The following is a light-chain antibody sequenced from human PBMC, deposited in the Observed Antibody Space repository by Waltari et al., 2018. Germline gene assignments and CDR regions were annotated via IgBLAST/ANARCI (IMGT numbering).Light chain of an antibody. CDR3: QQRIDWPPVS. Sequence: EMVLIHSPPILFFSPGERATLPCRATHSISDYLAWYQQKPGQPPRLLIHDASTRAYGVPARFSGSGFGTDFTLTISNLEPEDSAVYYCQQRIDWPPVSFGGGTKVEIK. CDR1: HSISDY. V-gene: IGKV3-11*01. CDR2: DAS. J-gene: IGKJ4*01.